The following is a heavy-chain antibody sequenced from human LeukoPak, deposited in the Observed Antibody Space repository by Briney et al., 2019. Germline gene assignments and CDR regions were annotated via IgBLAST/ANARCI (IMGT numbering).Heavy chain of an antibody. V-gene: IGHV3-30*01. CDR2: ISYDGSNK. Sequence: PGGSLRLSCTASGFTFSSYAMHWVRQAPGKGLEWVAVISYDGSNKYYADSVKGRFTISRDNSKNTLYLQMNSLRAEDTAVYYCARDFSLSATGTFDYWGQGTLVTVSS. J-gene: IGHJ4*02. CDR1: GFTFSSYA. D-gene: IGHD1-1*01. CDR3: ARDFSLSATGTFDY.